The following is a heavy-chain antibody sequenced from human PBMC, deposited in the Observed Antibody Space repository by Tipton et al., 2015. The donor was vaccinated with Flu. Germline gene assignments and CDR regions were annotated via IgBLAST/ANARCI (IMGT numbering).Heavy chain of an antibody. CDR1: GHSISSDYY. V-gene: IGHV4-38-2*02. CDR2: IFHTGST. Sequence: TLSLTCTISGHSISSDYYWGWIRQSPGKGLEWIGNIFHTGSTYHNPSLKSRVTISVDTSKNQFSLKVFSVTAADTAVYYCAGRDYSNYVSDPKSWFDPWGQGTLVTVSA. CDR3: AGRDYSNYVSDPKSWFDP. D-gene: IGHD4-11*01. J-gene: IGHJ5*02.